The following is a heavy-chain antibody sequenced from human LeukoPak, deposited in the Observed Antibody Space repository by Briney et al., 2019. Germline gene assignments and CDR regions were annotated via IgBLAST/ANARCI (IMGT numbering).Heavy chain of an antibody. D-gene: IGHD3-10*01. Sequence: GGSLRLSCAASGFTFSNAWMSWVRQAPGKGLEWVGRIKSKTDGGTTDYAAPVKGRFTISRDDSKNTLYLQMNSLRAEDTAVYYCARDLLFEELWFGELLTGYFDYWGQGTLVTVSS. CDR1: GFTFSNAW. J-gene: IGHJ4*02. CDR2: IKSKTDGGTT. CDR3: ARDLLFEELWFGELLTGYFDY. V-gene: IGHV3-15*01.